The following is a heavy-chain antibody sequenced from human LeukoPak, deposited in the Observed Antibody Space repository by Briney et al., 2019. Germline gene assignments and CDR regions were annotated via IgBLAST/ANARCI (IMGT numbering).Heavy chain of an antibody. Sequence: ASVKVSCKASGYTFTSYAIHWVRQAPGQRLEWMRWINTGNGNTKYSQKFQGRVTITADESTSTAYMELSSLRSEDTAVYYCAIKYGDPYYGMDVWGQGTTVTVSS. J-gene: IGHJ6*02. D-gene: IGHD4-17*01. CDR3: AIKYGDPYYGMDV. V-gene: IGHV1-3*04. CDR1: GYTFTSYA. CDR2: INTGNGNT.